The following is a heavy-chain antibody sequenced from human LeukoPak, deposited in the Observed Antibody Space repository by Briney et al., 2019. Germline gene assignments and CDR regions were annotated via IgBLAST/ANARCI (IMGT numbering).Heavy chain of an antibody. D-gene: IGHD3-3*01. Sequence: GGSLRLSCAASGFTFSSYSMNWVRQATGKGLEWVSSISSSSSYIYYADSVKGRFTISRDNAKNSLYLQMNSLRAEDTAVYYCAREGYDFWSGYYTVAYYFDYWGQGTLVTVSS. CDR1: GFTFSSYS. CDR2: ISSSSSYI. CDR3: AREGYDFWSGYYTVAYYFDY. J-gene: IGHJ4*02. V-gene: IGHV3-21*01.